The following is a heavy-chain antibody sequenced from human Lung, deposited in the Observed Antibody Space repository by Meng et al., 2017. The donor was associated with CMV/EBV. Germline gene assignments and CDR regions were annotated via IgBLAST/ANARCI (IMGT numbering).Heavy chain of an antibody. Sequence: GESLKISCKGSGYSFTTFWINWVRQMPGKGLEWMGAIHPSDSETEYSPSFEGQVTISADKSNSTVCVQWSSLKPSDTAMYYCAYGAGDLWGQGTLVTVSS. D-gene: IGHD4/OR15-4a*01. J-gene: IGHJ5*02. CDR1: GYSFTTFW. CDR2: IHPSDSET. CDR3: AYGAGDL. V-gene: IGHV5-51*01.